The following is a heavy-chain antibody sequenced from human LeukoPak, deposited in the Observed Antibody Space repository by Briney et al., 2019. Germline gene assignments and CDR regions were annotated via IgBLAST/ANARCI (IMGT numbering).Heavy chain of an antibody. CDR1: GCSISSSNYY. V-gene: IGHV4-39*02. D-gene: IGHD3-10*01. CDR2: ISNFVNT. J-gene: IGHJ1*01. CDR3: ARDGGFGGATRAEYFQH. Sequence: SETLSLTCSVSGCSISSSNYYWGWIRQPPGKGLEWIGSISNFVNTYYNPSLRSRVTISVDTSKNHFSLQLSSVTAADTAVYYCARDGGFGGATRAEYFQHWGQGTLVTVSS.